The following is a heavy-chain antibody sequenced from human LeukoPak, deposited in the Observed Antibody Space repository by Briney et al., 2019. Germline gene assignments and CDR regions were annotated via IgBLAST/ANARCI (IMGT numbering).Heavy chain of an antibody. D-gene: IGHD3-3*01. Sequence: GGSLRLSCAASGFTFSTYGMTWLRQAPGKGLEWVASISAGGDSTYYADSVKGRFTISRDNAKNSLYLQMNSLRAEDTAVYYCARRAILNYYMDVWGKGTTVTVSS. CDR1: GFTFSTYG. CDR3: ARRAILNYYMDV. V-gene: IGHV3-23*01. J-gene: IGHJ6*03. CDR2: ISAGGDST.